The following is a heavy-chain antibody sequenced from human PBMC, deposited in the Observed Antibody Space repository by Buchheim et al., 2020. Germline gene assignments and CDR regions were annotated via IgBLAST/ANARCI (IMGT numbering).Heavy chain of an antibody. CDR3: ARCGGYESYYYYGMDV. V-gene: IGHV3-7*01. Sequence: EVQLVESGGGLVQPGGSLRLSCAASGFSFSSYWMSWVRQAPGKGLEWVANIKQEGSEKHYVDSVKGRFTISRDNAKNSLYLQMNSLRAEDTAVYYCARCGGYESYYYYGMDVWGQRTT. CDR2: IKQEGSEK. D-gene: IGHD5-12*01. J-gene: IGHJ6*02. CDR1: GFSFSSYW.